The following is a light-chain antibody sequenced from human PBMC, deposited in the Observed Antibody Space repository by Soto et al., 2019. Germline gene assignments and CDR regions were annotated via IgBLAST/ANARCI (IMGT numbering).Light chain of an antibody. CDR3: QQYSDSPPYT. J-gene: IGKJ2*01. CDR2: GSS. Sequence: EVVLTQSPGTLSLSPGERATLSCRASQSVDRAYLAWYQQKPGQAPRLLMYGSSNRASDIPARFSGSGSGTDFPLTISRLEPEDFAVYYCQQYSDSPPYTFGQGTKLEIK. CDR1: QSVDRAY. V-gene: IGKV3-20*01.